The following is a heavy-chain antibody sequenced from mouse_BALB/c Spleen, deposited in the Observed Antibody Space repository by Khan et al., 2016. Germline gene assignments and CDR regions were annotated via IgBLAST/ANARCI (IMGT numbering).Heavy chain of an antibody. CDR1: GFDFSRYW. CDR2: INPDSSSI. J-gene: IGHJ1*01. CDR3: ASYYYGSSPHWYFDV. V-gene: IGHV4-1*02. Sequence: EVKLLESGGGLVQPGGSLKLSCAASGFDFSRYWMSWVRQAPGKGLEWIGEINPDSSSINYTPSLKDKFIISRDNAKNTLYLQMSKVRSEDTAHYYCASYYYGSSPHWYFDVGGAGTTVSVSS. D-gene: IGHD1-1*01.